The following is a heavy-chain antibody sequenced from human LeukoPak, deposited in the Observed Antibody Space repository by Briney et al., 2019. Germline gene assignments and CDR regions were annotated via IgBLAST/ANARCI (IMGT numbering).Heavy chain of an antibody. Sequence: PGGSLRLSCAASGFTFRSYAMNWVRQAPGKGLEWVSVISGSGGSTYYADSVKGRFTISRDNSKTTLYLQMNSLRAEDTAVYYCARDRDSSGYYDYWGQGTLVTVTS. CDR2: ISGSGGST. V-gene: IGHV3-23*01. D-gene: IGHD3-22*01. CDR1: GFTFRSYA. J-gene: IGHJ4*02. CDR3: ARDRDSSGYYDY.